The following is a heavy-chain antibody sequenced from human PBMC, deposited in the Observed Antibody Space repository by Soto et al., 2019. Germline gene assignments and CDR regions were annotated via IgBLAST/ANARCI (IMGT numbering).Heavy chain of an antibody. D-gene: IGHD3-9*01. CDR3: AKEEGDDLRYFDWFMSGMDV. Sequence: PGGSLRLSCAASGFTFSSYGMHWVRQAPGKGLEWVAVISYDGSNKHYADSVKGRFTISRDNSKNTLYLQMNSLRAEDTAVYYCAKEEGDDLRYFDWFMSGMDVWGQGTTVTVSS. CDR2: ISYDGSNK. J-gene: IGHJ6*02. CDR1: GFTFSSYG. V-gene: IGHV3-30*18.